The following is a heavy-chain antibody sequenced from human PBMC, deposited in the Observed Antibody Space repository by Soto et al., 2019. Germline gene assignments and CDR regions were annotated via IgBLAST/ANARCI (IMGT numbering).Heavy chain of an antibody. CDR3: ARGSYYYDSSGYYHY. CDR2: IYYSGST. CDR1: GGSISSGDYY. V-gene: IGHV4-30-4*01. Sequence: TLSLTCTVSGGSISSGDYYWSWIRQPPGKGLEWIGYIYYSGSTYYNPSLKSRVTISVDTSKNQFSLKLSSVTAADTAVYYCARGSYYYDSSGYYHYWRQGTLVTVSS. D-gene: IGHD3-22*01. J-gene: IGHJ4*02.